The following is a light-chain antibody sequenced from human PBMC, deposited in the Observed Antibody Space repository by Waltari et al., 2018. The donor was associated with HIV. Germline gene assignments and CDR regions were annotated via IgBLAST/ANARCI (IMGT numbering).Light chain of an antibody. Sequence: EIVMTQSPATLSVSPGERATLSCRASQSVSSNLAWYQHKPGQAPRLLIYDASTRATGIPARFSGSGSGTEFTLTISSRQSEDFAVYYCQQYNSWPGTFGQGTKVEIK. CDR1: QSVSSN. CDR2: DAS. V-gene: IGKV3-15*01. CDR3: QQYNSWPGT. J-gene: IGKJ1*01.